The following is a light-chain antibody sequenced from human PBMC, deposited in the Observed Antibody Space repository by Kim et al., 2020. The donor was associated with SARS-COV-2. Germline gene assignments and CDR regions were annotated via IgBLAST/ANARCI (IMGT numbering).Light chain of an antibody. CDR3: QQYNNWST. CDR1: QSVSSN. Sequence: EIVMTQSPATLSVSPGERATLSCRASQSVSSNLAWYQQKPGQAPRLLIYGASTRATGIPARFSGSGSGTEFTLTISSLRSEDFAVYYCQQYNNWSTFGGGTKVDIK. J-gene: IGKJ4*01. V-gene: IGKV3-15*01. CDR2: GAS.